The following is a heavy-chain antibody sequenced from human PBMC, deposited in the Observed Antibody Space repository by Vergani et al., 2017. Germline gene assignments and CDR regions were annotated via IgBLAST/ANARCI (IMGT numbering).Heavy chain of an antibody. CDR1: GFTFSSYG. J-gene: IGHJ4*02. CDR2: ISYDGSNQ. Sequence: QVQLVESGGGVVQPGRSLRLSCAASGFTFSSYGMHWVRQAPGKGLEWVAVISYDGSNQYYADSVKGRFTISRDNSKNTLYLQMNSLRAEDTAVYYCAKGGTSSSWYEADYWGQGTLVTVSS. D-gene: IGHD6-13*01. V-gene: IGHV3-30*18. CDR3: AKGGTSSSWYEADY.